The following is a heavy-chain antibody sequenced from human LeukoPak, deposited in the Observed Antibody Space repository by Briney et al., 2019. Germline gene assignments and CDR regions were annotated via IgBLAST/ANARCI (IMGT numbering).Heavy chain of an antibody. D-gene: IGHD3-22*01. CDR1: GGSISSSSYY. CDR3: ARDRGSGYYYL. J-gene: IGHJ4*02. CDR2: IYYSGST. V-gene: IGHV4-39*07. Sequence: SETLSLTCTVSGGSISSSSYYWGWIRQPPGKGLEWIGSIYYSGSTYYNPSLKSRVTISVDTSKNQFSLKLSSVTAADTAVYYCARDRGSGYYYLWGQGTLVTVSS.